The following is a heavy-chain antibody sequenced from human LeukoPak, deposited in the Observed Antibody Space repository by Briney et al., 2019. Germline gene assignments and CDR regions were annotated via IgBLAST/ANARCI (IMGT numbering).Heavy chain of an antibody. CDR2: IIPIFGTA. D-gene: IGHD5-24*01. CDR1: GGTFSSYA. J-gene: IGHJ2*01. V-gene: IGHV1-69*05. Sequence: SVKVSCKASGGTFSSYAISWVRQAPGQGLEWMGGIIPIFGTANYAQKFQGRVTITTDESTSTAYMELSSLRAEDTAVYYCAKRDSNGYNSYFDLWGRGTLVTVSS. CDR3: AKRDSNGYNSYFDL.